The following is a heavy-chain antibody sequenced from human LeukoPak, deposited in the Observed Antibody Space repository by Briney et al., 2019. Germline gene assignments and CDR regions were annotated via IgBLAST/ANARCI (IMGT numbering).Heavy chain of an antibody. CDR3: ATGSRYCSSGSCYSPIDY. V-gene: IGHV1-69*13. D-gene: IGHD2-15*01. J-gene: IGHJ4*02. CDR1: GGTFSSYA. CDR2: IIPIFGTP. Sequence: SVKVSCKASGGTFSSYAISWVRQAPGQGLEWMGGIIPIFGTPNYAQEFQGRVTITADESTRTAYMELSGLRSEDTAVYYCATGSRYCSSGSCYSPIDYWGQGTLVTVSS.